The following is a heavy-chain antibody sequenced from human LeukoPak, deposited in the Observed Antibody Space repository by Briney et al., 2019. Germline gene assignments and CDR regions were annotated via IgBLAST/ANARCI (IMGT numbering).Heavy chain of an antibody. CDR2: INSHGTST. J-gene: IGHJ4*02. D-gene: IGHD2-15*01. V-gene: IGHV3-74*01. Sequence: GGSLRLSCAASGFTFSIYWMSWVRQGPGKGLVWVSRINSHGTSTNYADTVKGRFTISRDNSKNTLYLQMSSLRAEDTAVYYCAKSSVGEGRIIPSGYFDKWGQGTLVTVSS. CDR1: GFTFSIYW. CDR3: AKSSVGEGRIIPSGYFDK.